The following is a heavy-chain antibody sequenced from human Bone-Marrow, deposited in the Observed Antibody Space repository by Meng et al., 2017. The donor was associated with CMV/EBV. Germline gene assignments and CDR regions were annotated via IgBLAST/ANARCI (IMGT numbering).Heavy chain of an antibody. CDR1: GGSFSGYY. Sequence: GSLRLSCAVYGGSFSGYYWSWIRQPPGKGLEWIGEINHSGNTNYNPSLKSRVTISVDTSKNQFSLKLSSVTAADTAVYYCARGGALEWLLAHYYYGMDVWGQGTTVTVSS. J-gene: IGHJ6*02. V-gene: IGHV4-34*01. D-gene: IGHD3-3*01. CDR3: ARGGALEWLLAHYYYGMDV. CDR2: INHSGNT.